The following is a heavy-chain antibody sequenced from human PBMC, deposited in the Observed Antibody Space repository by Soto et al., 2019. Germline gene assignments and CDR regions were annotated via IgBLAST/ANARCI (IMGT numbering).Heavy chain of an antibody. J-gene: IGHJ4*02. CDR1: GGTFSSYT. D-gene: IGHD2-15*01. CDR2: IIPILGIA. Sequence: QVQLVQSGAEVKKPGSSVKVSCKASGGTFSSYTMSWVRQAPGQGIEWMGRIIPILGIANYAQKFQGRVTITADKSTSTAYMELSSLRSEDTAVYYCALSGYCSGGSCPFDYWGQGTLVTVSS. CDR3: ALSGYCSGGSCPFDY. V-gene: IGHV1-69*02.